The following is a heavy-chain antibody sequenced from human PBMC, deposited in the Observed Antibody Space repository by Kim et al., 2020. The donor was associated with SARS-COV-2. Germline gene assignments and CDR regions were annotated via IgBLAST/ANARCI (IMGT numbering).Heavy chain of an antibody. V-gene: IGHV3-33*01. CDR1: GFTFSSYG. CDR2: IWYDGSNK. D-gene: IGHD3-16*01. Sequence: GGSLRLSCAASGFTFSSYGMHWVRQAPGKGLEWVAVIWYDGSNKYYADSVKGRFTISRDNSKNSLYLQMNSLRAEDTAVYYCARDGRRGGQWRYYFVMDVWAQGPTVTVFS. CDR3: ARDGRRGGQWRYYFVMDV. J-gene: IGHJ6*02.